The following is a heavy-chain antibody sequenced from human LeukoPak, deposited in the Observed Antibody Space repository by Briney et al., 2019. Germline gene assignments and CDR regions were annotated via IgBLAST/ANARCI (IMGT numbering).Heavy chain of an antibody. CDR3: AKLSEYSFDS. Sequence: QPGGSLRLSCTASGFTFAGYWMTWVRHPPGKGLEWVANIKSDGSEKYYVDSVKGRFTVSRDNTKNSLSLQLNSLRAEDTAVHYCAKLSEYSFDSRGQGTQVTVSS. J-gene: IGHJ4*02. D-gene: IGHD6-6*01. CDR1: GFTFAGYW. V-gene: IGHV3-7*02. CDR2: IKSDGSEK.